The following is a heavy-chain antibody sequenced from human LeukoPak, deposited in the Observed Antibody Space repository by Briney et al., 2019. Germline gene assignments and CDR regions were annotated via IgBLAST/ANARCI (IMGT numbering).Heavy chain of an antibody. V-gene: IGHV3-30-3*01. D-gene: IGHD2-8*01. CDR1: GFTFSSYA. Sequence: GGSLRLSCAASGFTFSSYAMHWVRQAPGKGLEWVAVISYDGSNKYYADSVKGRFTISRDNSKNTLYLHMNSLRAEDTAVYYCARAGHCTNGICYTADFDYWGQGTLVTVSS. CDR3: ARAGHCTNGICYTADFDY. J-gene: IGHJ4*02. CDR2: ISYDGSNK.